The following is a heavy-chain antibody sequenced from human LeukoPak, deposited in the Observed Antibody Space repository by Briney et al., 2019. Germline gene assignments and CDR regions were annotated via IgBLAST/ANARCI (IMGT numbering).Heavy chain of an antibody. CDR3: ARQIIAAGKNYYGMDV. Sequence: SETLSLTCTVSGGSISSYYWTWIRQPAGKGLEWIGRIYTSGSTNYNPSLKSRVTMSVDTSNNQFSLNLSSVTAADTAVYYCARQIIAAGKNYYGMDVWGQGATVTVSS. CDR2: IYTSGST. CDR1: GGSISSYY. V-gene: IGHV4-4*07. J-gene: IGHJ6*02. D-gene: IGHD6-13*01.